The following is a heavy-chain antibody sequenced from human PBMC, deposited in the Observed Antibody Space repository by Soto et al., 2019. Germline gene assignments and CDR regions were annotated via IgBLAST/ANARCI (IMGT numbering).Heavy chain of an antibody. V-gene: IGHV2-5*02. CDR3: TLSSGYSYADY. J-gene: IGHJ4*02. CDR1: GFSLTTSGVG. CDR2: IYWDDDK. D-gene: IGHD5-18*01. Sequence: SGPTLVNPAQTLTLTCTFSGFSLTTSGVGVGWIRQPPGKALEWLTLIYWDDDKRYSPSLKSRLTITKDTSKNQVVLTMTNMDPVDTATYYCTLSSGYSYADYWGQGTLVTVSS.